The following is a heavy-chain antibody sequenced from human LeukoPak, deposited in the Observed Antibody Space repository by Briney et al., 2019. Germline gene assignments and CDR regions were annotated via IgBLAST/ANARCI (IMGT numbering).Heavy chain of an antibody. CDR1: GFTFNRYW. J-gene: IGHJ4*02. CDR3: ASPRLDYVWGTYLDY. V-gene: IGHV3-74*01. Sequence: GGSLRLSCAASGFTFNRYWMHWVRQVPGKGLEWVSRISTDGSTTTYADSVKGRFTISRDNAKDTLYLQMNSLRAEDTAVYFCASPRLDYVWGTYLDYWGEGSLVSVSS. CDR2: ISTDGSTT. D-gene: IGHD3-16*02.